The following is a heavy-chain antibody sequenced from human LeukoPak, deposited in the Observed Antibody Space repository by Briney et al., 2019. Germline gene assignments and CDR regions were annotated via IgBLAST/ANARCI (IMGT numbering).Heavy chain of an antibody. V-gene: IGHV4-30-2*01. CDR2: IYHSGST. CDR1: GASISSGGYY. J-gene: IGHJ5*02. D-gene: IGHD6-25*01. Sequence: SQTLSLTCTVSGASISSGGYYWSWIRQPPGKGLEWIGYIYHSGSTYYNPSLKSRVTISVDRSKNQFSLKLSSVTAADTAVYYCAREGGYSGYFDPWGQGTLVTVSS. CDR3: AREGGYSGYFDP.